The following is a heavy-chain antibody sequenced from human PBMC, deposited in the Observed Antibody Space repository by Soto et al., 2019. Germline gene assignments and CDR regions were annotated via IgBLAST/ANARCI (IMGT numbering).Heavy chain of an antibody. Sequence: ASVKVSCKASGGTFSSYAISWVRQAPGQGLEWMGGIIPIFGTANYAQKFQGRVTITADESTSTAYMELSSLRSEDTAVYYCARDPTNYYDPGQDAFDIWGPGTMVTVSS. D-gene: IGHD3-22*01. CDR3: ARDPTNYYDPGQDAFDI. CDR2: IIPIFGTA. V-gene: IGHV1-69*13. CDR1: GGTFSSYA. J-gene: IGHJ3*02.